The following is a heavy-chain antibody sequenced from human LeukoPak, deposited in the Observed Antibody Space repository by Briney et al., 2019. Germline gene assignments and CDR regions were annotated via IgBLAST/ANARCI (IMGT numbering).Heavy chain of an antibody. D-gene: IGHD3-10*01. CDR1: GFTFSSYS. J-gene: IGHJ4*02. CDR2: ISSSSSYI. V-gene: IGHV3-21*01. Sequence: GGSLRLSCAASGFTFSSYSMNWVRQAPGKGLEWVSSISSSSSYIYYADSVKGRFTISRDNAKNSLHLQMNSLRAEDTAVYYCSRAMVRGAKGDYWGQGTLVTVSS. CDR3: SRAMVRGAKGDY.